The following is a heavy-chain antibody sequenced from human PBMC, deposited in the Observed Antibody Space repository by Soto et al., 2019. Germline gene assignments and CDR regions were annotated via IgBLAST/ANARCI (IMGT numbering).Heavy chain of an antibody. V-gene: IGHV1-46*01. J-gene: IGHJ4*02. CDR3: ARAVAVPADFDY. Sequence: ASVKVSCKASGYIFTSYYIHWVRQAPGQGLEWMGWINPFDGSRMFAQSFQGRVTITRDTSASTAYMELSSLRSEDTAVYYCARAVAVPADFDYWGQGTLVTVSS. D-gene: IGHD6-19*01. CDR1: GYIFTSYY. CDR2: INPFDGSR.